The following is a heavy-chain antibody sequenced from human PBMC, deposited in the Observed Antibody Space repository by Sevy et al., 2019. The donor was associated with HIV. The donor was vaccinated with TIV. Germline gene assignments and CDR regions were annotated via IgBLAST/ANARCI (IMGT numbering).Heavy chain of an antibody. V-gene: IGHV3-30*18. J-gene: IGHJ6*02. Sequence: GGSLRLSCAASGFTFSSYGMHWVRQAPGKGLEWVAVISYDGSNKYYADSVKGRFTISRDNSKNTLYLQMNSLRAEDTAVYYCAKAPKGGDYGPPVYGMDVWGQGTTVTVSS. CDR1: GFTFSSYG. CDR2: ISYDGSNK. CDR3: AKAPKGGDYGPPVYGMDV. D-gene: IGHD4-17*01.